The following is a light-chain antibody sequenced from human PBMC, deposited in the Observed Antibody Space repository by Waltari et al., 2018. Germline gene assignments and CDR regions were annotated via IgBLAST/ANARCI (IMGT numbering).Light chain of an antibody. V-gene: IGKV3-15*01. CDR3: QQYHDWPRT. CDR1: QSVRSD. Sequence: VLTQSPATLSMSPGETATLSCRASQSVRSDLAWYQQKPGQAPRLLIHEAVTRATGIAVRFSGSGSGTDFSLTISSLQSEDFAVYYCQQYHDWPRTFGQGTKVEIK. J-gene: IGKJ1*01. CDR2: EAV.